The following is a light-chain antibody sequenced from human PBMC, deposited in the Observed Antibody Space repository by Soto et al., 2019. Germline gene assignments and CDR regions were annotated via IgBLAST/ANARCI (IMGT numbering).Light chain of an antibody. CDR1: QSVSSN. J-gene: IGKJ4*01. CDR2: GAS. V-gene: IGKV3-15*01. CDR3: QQYNNWPHPLT. Sequence: EIVMTQSPATLSVSPGERATLSCRASQSVSSNLAWYQQKPGQAPRLLIYGASTRATGIPARFSGSGSGTEFTLTISSLQSEDSAVYYCQQYNNWPHPLTFGGGTKVEIK.